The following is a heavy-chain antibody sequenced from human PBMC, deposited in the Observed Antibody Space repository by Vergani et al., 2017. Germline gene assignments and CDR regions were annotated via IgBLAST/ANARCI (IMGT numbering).Heavy chain of an antibody. J-gene: IGHJ3*02. V-gene: IGHV3-23*01. CDR2: ISGSGGST. CDR3: AKDYYGSTPSCVDI. CDR1: GFTFSSYA. D-gene: IGHD3-10*01. Sequence: EVQLLESGGGLVQPGGSLRLSCAASGFTFSSYAMSWVRQATGKGLEWVSAISGSGGSTYYADSVKGRFTISRDNSKNTLYLQMTSRRAEDTAVYYCAKDYYGSTPSCVDIWDQGTMVTVSS.